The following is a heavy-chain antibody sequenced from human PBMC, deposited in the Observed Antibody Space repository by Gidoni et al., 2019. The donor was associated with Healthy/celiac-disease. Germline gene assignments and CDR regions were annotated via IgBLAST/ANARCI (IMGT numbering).Heavy chain of an antibody. CDR3: ARRPIAVAGTGNNWFDP. Sequence: QVQLQQWVAGLLQPSETLSLTCSVYGGSFSGYYWSWIRQPPGKGLEWIGEINHSGSTNYNPSLKSRVTISVDTSKNQFSLKLSSVTAADTAVYYCARRPIAVAGTGNNWFDPWGQGTLVTVSS. CDR2: INHSGST. CDR1: GGSFSGYY. D-gene: IGHD6-19*01. J-gene: IGHJ5*02. V-gene: IGHV4-34*01.